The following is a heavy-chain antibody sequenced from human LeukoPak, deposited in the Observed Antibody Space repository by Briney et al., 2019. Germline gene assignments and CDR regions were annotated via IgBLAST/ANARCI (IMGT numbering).Heavy chain of an antibody. CDR2: INYNGANT. D-gene: IGHD3-3*01. V-gene: IGHV3-20*04. J-gene: IGHJ4*02. CDR3: VRYDFWSGAKGGDY. Sequence: GGSLRLSCVASGFSFDGYGMSWVRQAPEKGLEWVSSINYNGANTAYVDSVKGRFTISRDNAKNSLYLQMNSLRAEDTALYYCVRYDFWSGAKGGDYWGQGTLVTASS. CDR1: GFSFDGYG.